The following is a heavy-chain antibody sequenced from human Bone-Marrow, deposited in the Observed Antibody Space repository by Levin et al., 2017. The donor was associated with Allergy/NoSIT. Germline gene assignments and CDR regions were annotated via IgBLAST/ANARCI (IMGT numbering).Heavy chain of an antibody. D-gene: IGHD6-13*01. CDR3: ARDRSVIATSGSHYYYGRDV. J-gene: IGHJ6*02. CDR1: GGSISSYY. CDR2: IYYTGST. Sequence: ASETLSLTCTVSGGSISSYYWSWLRQPPGKGLEWIGFIYYTGSTNYNPSLKSRVTISVDTSKNQFSLKLTSVTAADAAVYFCARDRSVIATSGSHYYYGRDVWGQGTTVTVS. V-gene: IGHV4-59*01.